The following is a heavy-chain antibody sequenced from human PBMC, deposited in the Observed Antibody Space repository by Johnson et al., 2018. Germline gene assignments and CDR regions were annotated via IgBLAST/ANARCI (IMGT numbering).Heavy chain of an antibody. CDR3: ARGGARRDGYNPNGYYYYYGMDV. D-gene: IGHD5-24*01. Sequence: VQLVESGGGLVKPGGSLRLSCAASGFTFSNYAMSWVRQAPGKGLEWVSAISGSGGSTYYADSVRGRFTISRDNSKNTLYLQMNSLRAEDTAVYYCARGGARRDGYNPNGYYYYYGMDVWGQGTTVTVSS. J-gene: IGHJ6*02. CDR1: GFTFSNYA. V-gene: IGHV3-23*04. CDR2: ISGSGGST.